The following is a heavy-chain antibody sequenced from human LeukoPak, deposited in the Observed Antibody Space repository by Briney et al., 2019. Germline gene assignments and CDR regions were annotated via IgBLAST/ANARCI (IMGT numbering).Heavy chain of an antibody. J-gene: IGHJ4*02. V-gene: IGHV4-31*03. Sequence: SETLSLTCTVSGGSISSGGYYWSWIRQHPEKGLEWIGYIYYSGSTYYNPSLKSRVTISVDTSNNRFSLKLSSVTAADTAVYYCARARYCSRTSCYPDYYYVDYWGQGTLVTVSS. CDR1: GGSISSGGYY. D-gene: IGHD2-2*01. CDR2: IYYSGST. CDR3: ARARYCSRTSCYPDYYYVDY.